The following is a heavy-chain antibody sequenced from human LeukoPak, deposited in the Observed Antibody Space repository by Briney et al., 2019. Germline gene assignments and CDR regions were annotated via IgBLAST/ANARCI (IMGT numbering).Heavy chain of an antibody. CDR2: IWYDGSNK. CDR1: GFTFSSYG. CDR3: ARALGRFGEWNYFDY. J-gene: IGHJ4*02. Sequence: GRSLRLSCAASGFTFSSYGMHWVHQAPGKGLEWVAVIWYDGSNKYYADSVKGRFTISRDNSKNTLYLQMNSLRAEDTAVYYCARALGRFGEWNYFDYWGQGTLVTVSS. D-gene: IGHD3-10*01. V-gene: IGHV3-33*01.